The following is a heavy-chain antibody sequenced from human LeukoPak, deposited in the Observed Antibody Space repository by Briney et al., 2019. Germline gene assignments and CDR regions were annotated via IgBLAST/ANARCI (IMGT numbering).Heavy chain of an antibody. V-gene: IGHV3-7*01. Sequence: GGSLRLSCAAPGFTLSIYWMSWVRHAPGKGRERGANIKQDGSEKYYVDSVKGRFTISRDNAKNSLYLQMNSLRAEDTAVYYCAREVDNYFYDSSGYPDYWGQGTLVTVSS. D-gene: IGHD3-22*01. CDR3: AREVDNYFYDSSGYPDY. CDR1: GFTLSIYW. CDR2: IKQDGSEK. J-gene: IGHJ4*02.